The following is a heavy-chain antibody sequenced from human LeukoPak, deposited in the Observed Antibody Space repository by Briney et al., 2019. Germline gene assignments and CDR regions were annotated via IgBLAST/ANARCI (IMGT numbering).Heavy chain of an antibody. CDR2: INSDGSST. CDR1: GFTFSSYW. J-gene: IGHJ5*02. CDR3: ARASPDYGDYSEIFFDP. V-gene: IGHV3-74*01. Sequence: GGSLRLSCAASGFTFSSYWMPWVRQAPGKELVWVSRINSDGSSTSYADSVKGRFTISRDNAKNTLYLQMNSLRAEDTAVYYCARASPDYGDYSEIFFDPWGQGTLVIVSS. D-gene: IGHD4-17*01.